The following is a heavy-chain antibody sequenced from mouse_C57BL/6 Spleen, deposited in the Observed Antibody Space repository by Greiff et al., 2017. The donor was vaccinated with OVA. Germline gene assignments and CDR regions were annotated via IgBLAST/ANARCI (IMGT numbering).Heavy chain of an antibody. CDR3: ARGLRQLLDY. D-gene: IGHD3-2*01. CDR1: GFTFSDYY. J-gene: IGHJ2*01. Sequence: EVKLMESEGGLVQPGSSMKLSCTASGFTFSDYYMAWVRQVPEKGLEWVANINYDGSSTYYLDSLKSRFIISRDNAKNILYLQMSSLKSEDTATYYCARGLRQLLDYWGQGTTLTVSS. CDR2: INYDGSST. V-gene: IGHV5-16*01.